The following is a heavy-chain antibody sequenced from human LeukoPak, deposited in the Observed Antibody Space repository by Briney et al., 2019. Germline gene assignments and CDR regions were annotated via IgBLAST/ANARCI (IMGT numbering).Heavy chain of an antibody. CDR3: ATPAAGPGAEYSLY. J-gene: IGHJ1*01. CDR2: ISSSSSYI. Sequence: GGSLRLSCAASGFTFSSYSMNWVRQAPGKGLEWVSSISSSSSYIYYTDSVKGRFTISRDNAKNSLYLQMNSLRAEDTAVYYCATPAAGPGAEYSLYWGQGTLVIVSS. V-gene: IGHV3-21*01. D-gene: IGHD6-13*01. CDR1: GFTFSSYS.